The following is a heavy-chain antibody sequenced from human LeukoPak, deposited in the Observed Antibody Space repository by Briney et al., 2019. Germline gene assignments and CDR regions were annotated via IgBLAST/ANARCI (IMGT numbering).Heavy chain of an antibody. Sequence: GASVNVSCKASGYTFTSYGISWVRQAPGQGLEWMGWISAYNGNTNYAQKLQGRTTMTTDTSTSTAYMELRGLRSDDTAVYYCARDSPLDDSSGYSAEDWFDPWGQGTLVTVSS. V-gene: IGHV1-18*01. CDR3: ARDSPLDDSSGYSAEDWFDP. CDR1: GYTFTSYG. D-gene: IGHD3-22*01. CDR2: ISAYNGNT. J-gene: IGHJ5*02.